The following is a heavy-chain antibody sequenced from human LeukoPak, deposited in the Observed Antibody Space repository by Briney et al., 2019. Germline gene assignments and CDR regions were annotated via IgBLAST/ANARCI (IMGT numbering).Heavy chain of an antibody. CDR1: GYTITSNY. D-gene: IGHD2-15*01. J-gene: IGHJ3*02. V-gene: IGHV1-46*01. CDR2: ISPSGGST. Sequence: ASVKVSCKAFGYTITSNYMHWVRQAPGQGPEWMGVISPSGGSTTYAQKFQGRVTLTRDMSTSTDYLELSSLRSEDTAVYYCAGYCSGGSCYSHDAFDIWGQGTMVTVSS. CDR3: AGYCSGGSCYSHDAFDI.